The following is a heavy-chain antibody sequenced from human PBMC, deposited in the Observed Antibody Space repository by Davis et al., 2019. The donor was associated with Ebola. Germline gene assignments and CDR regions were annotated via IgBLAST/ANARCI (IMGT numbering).Heavy chain of an antibody. CDR3: ARYLTSSSLDV. V-gene: IGHV3-53*01. CDR2: IYSGGTT. D-gene: IGHD6-6*01. J-gene: IGHJ6*02. CDR1: GFTFSTYA. Sequence: GESLKISCAASGFTFSTYAMSWVRQAPGKGLEWVSVIYSGGTTYYADSVKGRFTVSRDNSKNTLYLQMNSLRAEETAVYYCARYLTSSSLDVWGPGTTVTVSS.